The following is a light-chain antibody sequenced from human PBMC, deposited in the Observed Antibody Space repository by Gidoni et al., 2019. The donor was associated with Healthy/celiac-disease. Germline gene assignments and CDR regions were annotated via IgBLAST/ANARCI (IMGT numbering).Light chain of an antibody. CDR1: QSMSSY. CDR3: QQSYSTPLT. J-gene: IGKJ4*01. V-gene: IGKV1-39*01. Sequence: DIQMTQSPSSLSASVGDRVTITCRASQSMSSYLNWYQQKPGKAPKLLIYAAYSLQSGVPSRFSGSGSGTDFTLTISSLQPEDFATYYCQQSYSTPLTFGGGTKLEIK. CDR2: AAY.